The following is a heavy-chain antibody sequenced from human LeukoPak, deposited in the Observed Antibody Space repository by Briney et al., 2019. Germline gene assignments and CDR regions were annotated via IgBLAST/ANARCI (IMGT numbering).Heavy chain of an antibody. D-gene: IGHD3-10*01. Sequence: SGTLSLTCTVSGGSLSSSSYYWGWIRQPPGKGLEWVGSIYYSGSTYYNPSLKSRVTISVDTSKNQFSLKLSSVTAADTAVYYCARLAVLRGGPKQYYFDYWGQGTLVTVSS. CDR1: GGSLSSSSYY. J-gene: IGHJ4*02. CDR2: IYYSGST. CDR3: ARLAVLRGGPKQYYFDY. V-gene: IGHV4-39*01.